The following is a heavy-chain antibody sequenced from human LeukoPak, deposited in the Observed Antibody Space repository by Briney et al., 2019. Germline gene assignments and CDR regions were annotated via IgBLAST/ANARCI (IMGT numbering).Heavy chain of an antibody. J-gene: IGHJ3*02. Sequence: GGPLRLSCAASGFTFSSYGMHWVRQAPGKGLEWVAVISYDGSNKYYADSVKGRFTISRDNSKNTLYLQMNSLRAEDTAVYYCAKPRTMPFDAFDIWGQGTMVTVSS. V-gene: IGHV3-30*18. CDR3: AKPRTMPFDAFDI. CDR1: GFTFSSYG. D-gene: IGHD2-2*01. CDR2: ISYDGSNK.